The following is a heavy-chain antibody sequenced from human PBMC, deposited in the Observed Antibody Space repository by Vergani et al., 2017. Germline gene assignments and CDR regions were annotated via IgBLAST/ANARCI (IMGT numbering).Heavy chain of an antibody. CDR2: IDHTGRP. D-gene: IGHD4-11*01. CDR3: ARVNTETNGHLYYYYYLDV. V-gene: IGHV4-34*01. CDR1: GGSFTSYH. Sequence: QVQLQQWGGGLLKPSETLSLTCVVNGGSFTSYHWTWIRQSPGEGMGWVGDIDHTGRPDYNPSLKSRLTMSVDKSRNQFSLTLYLGSATDTAIYFCARVNTETNGHLYYYYYLDVWGQGTAVTVS. J-gene: IGHJ6*03.